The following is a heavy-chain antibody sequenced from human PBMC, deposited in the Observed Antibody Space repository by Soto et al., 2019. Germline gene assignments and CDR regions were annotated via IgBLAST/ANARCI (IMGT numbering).Heavy chain of an antibody. V-gene: IGHV3-30*04. CDR1: GFTISNFA. CDR3: LSLADY. J-gene: IGHJ4*02. Sequence: GGSLRLSCAASGFTISNFAMQWVRQAPGKGLEWVALTSYDGGKEYYAESVKGRFTISRDNSKNTLDLQMNSLRAEDTAVYYCLSLADYWGQGTLVTVSS. CDR2: TSYDGGKE. D-gene: IGHD1-1*01.